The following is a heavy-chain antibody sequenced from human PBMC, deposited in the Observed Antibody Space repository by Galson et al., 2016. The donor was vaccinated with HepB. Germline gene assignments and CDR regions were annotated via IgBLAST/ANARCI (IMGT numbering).Heavy chain of an antibody. CDR3: ARRGAYSGSSIGAFDI. CDR2: ISYSGRT. D-gene: IGHD1-26*01. J-gene: IGHJ3*02. CDR1: GGSISSSSYY. V-gene: IGHV4-39*01. Sequence: SETLSLTCTGSGGSISSSSYYWGWIRQPPGKGLEWIGSISYSGRTYYNPSLKSRVTISVDSSKNQFSLKLSSVTAADTAVYYCARRGAYSGSSIGAFDIWGQGTMVTVSS.